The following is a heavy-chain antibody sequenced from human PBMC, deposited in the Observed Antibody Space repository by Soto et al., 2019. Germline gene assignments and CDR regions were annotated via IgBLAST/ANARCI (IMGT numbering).Heavy chain of an antibody. CDR1: GFTFSSYA. Sequence: PGGSLRLSCAASGFTFSSYAMSWVRQAPGKGLEWVSAISGSGGSTYYADSVKGRFTISRDNSKNTLYLQMNSLRAEDTAVYYSASYLVVPAAMGDYFDYWGQGTLVTVSS. D-gene: IGHD2-2*01. CDR3: ASYLVVPAAMGDYFDY. CDR2: ISGSGGST. V-gene: IGHV3-23*01. J-gene: IGHJ4*02.